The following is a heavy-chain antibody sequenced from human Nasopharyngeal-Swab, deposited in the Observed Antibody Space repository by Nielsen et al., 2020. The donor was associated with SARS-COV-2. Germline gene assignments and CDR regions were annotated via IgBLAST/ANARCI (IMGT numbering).Heavy chain of an antibody. Sequence: SETLSLTCAVYGGSFSGYYWSWIRQPPGKGLEWIGEINHSGSTNYNPSLKSRVTISVDTSKNQLSLKLSSVTAADTAVYYCARGRIPWGSHRQPYYYYYMDVWGKGTTVTVSS. CDR3: ARGRIPWGSHRQPYYYYYMDV. V-gene: IGHV4-34*01. D-gene: IGHD3-16*02. CDR1: GGSFSGYY. CDR2: INHSGST. J-gene: IGHJ6*03.